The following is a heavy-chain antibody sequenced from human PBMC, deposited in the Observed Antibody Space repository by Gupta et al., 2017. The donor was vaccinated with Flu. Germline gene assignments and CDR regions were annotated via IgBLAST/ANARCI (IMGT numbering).Heavy chain of an antibody. D-gene: IGHD6-19*01. CDR1: NYSISSGYY. J-gene: IGHJ4*02. CDR3: ARGGQWLGTWPY. V-gene: IGHV4-38-2*02. Sequence: QVQLQESGPGLVKPSETLSLTCTVSNYSISSGYYWGWIRLPPGKGLEWIASIYHSGNTYYNPSLKSRFTISVDTSKNQFSLKLSSVTAADTAIYYCARGGQWLGTWPYWGQGTLVTVSS. CDR2: IYHSGNT.